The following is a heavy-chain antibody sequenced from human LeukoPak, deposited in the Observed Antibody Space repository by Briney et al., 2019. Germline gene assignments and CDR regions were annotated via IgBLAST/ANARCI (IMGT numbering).Heavy chain of an antibody. V-gene: IGHV4-59*02. CDR2: IYYTGST. Sequence: PSETLSLTCTVSGGSVSDYYWSWIRQSPGNGLEWIGYIYYTGSTSYNPSLRSRVTMSADTSKNQFSLKLSSVTAADTAVYYCASRKLGNDYWGQGTLVTVSS. D-gene: IGHD7-27*01. CDR1: GGSVSDYY. J-gene: IGHJ4*02. CDR3: ASRKLGNDY.